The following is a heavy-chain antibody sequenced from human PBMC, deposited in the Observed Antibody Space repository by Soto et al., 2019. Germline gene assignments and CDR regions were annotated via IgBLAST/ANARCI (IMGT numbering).Heavy chain of an antibody. CDR1: GFTFSNNG. V-gene: IGHV3-30*03. CDR2: ISSDGINK. D-gene: IGHD2-15*01. CDR3: AMDLYGGSSRFDY. J-gene: IGHJ4*02. Sequence: QVPLVESGGGAVQPGRSLRLSCAASGFTFSNNGIHWVRQAPGKGLEWVAVISSDGINKYYADSVKGRSTISRDNSKNPPFLQRNSLRVEDTAVYYCAMDLYGGSSRFDYWGQGTLVTVSS.